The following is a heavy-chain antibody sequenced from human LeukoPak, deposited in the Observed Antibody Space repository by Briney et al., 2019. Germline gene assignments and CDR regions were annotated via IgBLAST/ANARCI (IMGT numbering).Heavy chain of an antibody. D-gene: IGHD2-2*01. J-gene: IGHJ5*02. CDR3: CIVVVPAATPGGWFDP. CDR2: IYYSGST. V-gene: IGHV4-39*07. Sequence: SETLSLTCTVSGGSISSSSYYWGWIRQPPGKGLEWIGSIYYSGSTYYNPSLKSRVTISVDTSKNQFSLKLSSVTAADPAVYYCCIVVVPAATPGGWFDPWGQGTLVTVSS. CDR1: GGSISSSSYY.